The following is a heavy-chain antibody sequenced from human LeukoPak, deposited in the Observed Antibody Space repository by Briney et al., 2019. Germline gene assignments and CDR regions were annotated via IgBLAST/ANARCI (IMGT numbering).Heavy chain of an antibody. CDR3: ARARATFGGVIDY. J-gene: IGHJ4*02. Sequence: GASVKVSCKASGYTFTSYDINWVRQATGQGLEWMGWMNPNSGNTGHAQKFQGRVTMTRNTSISTAYMELSSLRSEDTAVYYCARARATFGGVIDYWGQGTLVTVSS. CDR1: GYTFTSYD. V-gene: IGHV1-8*01. D-gene: IGHD3-16*01. CDR2: MNPNSGNT.